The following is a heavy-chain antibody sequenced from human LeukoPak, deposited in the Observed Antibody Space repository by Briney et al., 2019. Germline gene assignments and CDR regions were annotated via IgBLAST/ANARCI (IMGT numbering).Heavy chain of an antibody. CDR1: GGSFSGYY. V-gene: IGHV4-34*01. D-gene: IGHD4-17*01. CDR3: VETTSAY. J-gene: IGHJ4*02. CDR2: INHSGST. Sequence: SETLSLTCAGYGGSFSGYYWSWIRQPPGKGLEWIGEINHSGSTNYNPSLKSRVTISVDTSKNQFSLKLSSVTAADTAVYYCVETTSAYWGQGTLVTVSS.